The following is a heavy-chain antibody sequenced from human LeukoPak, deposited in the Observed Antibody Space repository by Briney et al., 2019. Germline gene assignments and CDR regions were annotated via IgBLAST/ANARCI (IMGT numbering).Heavy chain of an antibody. D-gene: IGHD3-22*01. CDR2: ISSSGSTI. CDR3: AKPSRDFDSSGYSHFDY. CDR1: GFTFSSYE. V-gene: IGHV3-48*03. J-gene: IGHJ4*02. Sequence: GGSLRLSCAASGFTFSSYEMNWVRQAPGKGLEWVSYISSSGSTIYYADSVKGRFTISRDNAKNSLYLQMNSLRAEDTAIYYCAKPSRDFDSSGYSHFDYWGQGTLVTVSS.